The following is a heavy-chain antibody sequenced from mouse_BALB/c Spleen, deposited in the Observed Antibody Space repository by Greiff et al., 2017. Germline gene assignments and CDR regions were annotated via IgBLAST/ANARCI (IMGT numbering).Heavy chain of an antibody. CDR2: INSNGGST. CDR1: GFTFSSYG. CDR3: ARDKQAYAMDY. Sequence: EVKLVESGGGLVQPGGSLKLSCAASGFTFSSYGMSWVRQTPDKRLELVATINSNGGSTYYPDSVKGRFTISRDNAKNTLYLQMSSLKSEDTAMYYCARDKQAYAMDYWGQGTSDTVSS. D-gene: IGHD3-2*02. J-gene: IGHJ4*01. V-gene: IGHV5-6-3*01.